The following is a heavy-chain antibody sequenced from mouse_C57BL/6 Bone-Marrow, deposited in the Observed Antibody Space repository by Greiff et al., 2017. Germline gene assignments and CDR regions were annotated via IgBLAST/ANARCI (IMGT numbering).Heavy chain of an antibody. CDR3: TRKVGYDYESVYFDY. CDR1: GYTFTSYW. J-gene: IGHJ2*01. V-gene: IGHV1-5*01. CDR2: IYPGNSDT. D-gene: IGHD2-4*01. Sequence: EVQLQQSGTVLARPGASVKMSCKTSGYTFTSYWMHWVKQRPGQGLEWIGDIYPGNSDTSYNQKFKGKAKLTAVTSASTAYMELSSLTNEDSAVYYCTRKVGYDYESVYFDYWGQGTTLTVSS.